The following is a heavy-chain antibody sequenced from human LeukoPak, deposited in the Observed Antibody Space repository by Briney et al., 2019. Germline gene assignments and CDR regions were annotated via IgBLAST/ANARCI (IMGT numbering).Heavy chain of an antibody. V-gene: IGHV3-23*01. J-gene: IGHJ4*02. Sequence: PGGSLRLSCAASGFSFCTYAMTWVRQAPGKGLECVSTVSGSGGNTYYTDSVKGRFTISRDNSKNTLFLQMSSLRAEDTALYYCTKGGVVSAFGYWGQGVLVTVSS. CDR3: TKGGVVSAFGY. CDR1: GFSFCTYA. D-gene: IGHD3-22*01. CDR2: VSGSGGNT.